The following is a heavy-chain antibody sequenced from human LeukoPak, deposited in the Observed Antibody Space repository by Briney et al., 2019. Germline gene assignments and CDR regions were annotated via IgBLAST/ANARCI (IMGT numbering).Heavy chain of an antibody. Sequence: PSETLSLTCTVSGGSISTYYWSWIRRPPGKGLEWIAYIHASGPTNYNPSLKSRITISVDTSKNQFSLKLSSVTAADTAVYYCARADYGSGANWFDPWGQGTLVTVSS. CDR1: GGSISTYY. CDR3: ARADYGSGANWFDP. CDR2: IHASGPT. D-gene: IGHD3-10*01. J-gene: IGHJ5*02. V-gene: IGHV4-59*13.